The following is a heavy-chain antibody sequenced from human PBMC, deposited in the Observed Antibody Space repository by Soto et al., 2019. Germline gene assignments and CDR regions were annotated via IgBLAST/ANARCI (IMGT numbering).Heavy chain of an antibody. V-gene: IGHV4-38-2*01. Sequence: PGGSLRLSCAASGFTFSDYYMSWIRQPPGKGLEWIGSIYYSGSTYYNPSLKSRVTISVDTSKNQFSLKLSSVTAADTAVYYCARTRAVWFDPWGQGTLVTVSS. D-gene: IGHD6-19*01. J-gene: IGHJ5*02. CDR1: GFTFSDYY. CDR2: IYYSGST. CDR3: ARTRAVWFDP.